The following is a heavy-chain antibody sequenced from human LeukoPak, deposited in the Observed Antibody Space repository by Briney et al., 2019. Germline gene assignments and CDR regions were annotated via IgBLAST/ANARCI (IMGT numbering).Heavy chain of an antibody. Sequence: ASVKVSCKASGYSFTGYYMHWVRQAPGQGLEGMGWVNPNSGGTNYAQKFQGRVTMTRDTSISTAYMELSRLRSDDTAVYYCARVDQLDDFWSGYYRKHYYGMDVWGQGTTVTVSS. CDR2: VNPNSGGT. D-gene: IGHD3-3*01. V-gene: IGHV1-2*02. J-gene: IGHJ6*02. CDR1: GYSFTGYY. CDR3: ARVDQLDDFWSGYYRKHYYGMDV.